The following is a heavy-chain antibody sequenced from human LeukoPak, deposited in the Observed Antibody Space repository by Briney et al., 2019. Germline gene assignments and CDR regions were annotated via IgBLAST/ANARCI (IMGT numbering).Heavy chain of an antibody. CDR3: PRGPPTIVVVITTGDFDS. D-gene: IGHD3-22*01. V-gene: IGHV1-2*02. CDR1: GYTFTDYY. J-gene: IGHJ4*02. Sequence: ASVKVSCTASGYTFTDYYLHSVGQAPGQGLEWMGWINPNSGGTNYAQKFQGRVTMTRDTSISTAFMELRRLRSDDRAVYYCPRGPPTIVVVITTGDFDSWGQGTLVTVSS. CDR2: INPNSGGT.